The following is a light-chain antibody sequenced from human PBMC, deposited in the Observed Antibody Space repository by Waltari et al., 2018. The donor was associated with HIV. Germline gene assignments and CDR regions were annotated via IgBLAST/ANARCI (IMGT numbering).Light chain of an antibody. CDR3: CSLTVTYIWV. CDR1: SSDVGDFTS. V-gene: IGLV2-11*01. J-gene: IGLJ2*01. Sequence: LTQPRSVSGSPGQSVTLSRTATSSDVGDFTSLSWYQQHPGKVPKLMIYDVSKRPSGVPDRFSGAKSGNTASLTIAGLQAEDEADYYCCSLTVTYIWVFGGGTKLTVL. CDR2: DVS.